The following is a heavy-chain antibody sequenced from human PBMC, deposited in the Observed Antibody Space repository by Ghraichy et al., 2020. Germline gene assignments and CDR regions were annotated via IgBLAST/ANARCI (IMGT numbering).Heavy chain of an antibody. CDR1: GGSVGSGTYY. V-gene: IGHV4-61*01. CDR2: IYYSGSS. Sequence: GSLRLSCTVSGGSVGSGTYYWSWVRQAPGTGLEWIGYIYYSGSSNYNPSLKSRVTMSVDTSKSQFSLKLSSVTGADTAVYYCARIRYYESSGSRNYFDSWGQGTLVTVSS. CDR3: ARIRYYESSGSRNYFDS. J-gene: IGHJ4*02. D-gene: IGHD3-22*01.